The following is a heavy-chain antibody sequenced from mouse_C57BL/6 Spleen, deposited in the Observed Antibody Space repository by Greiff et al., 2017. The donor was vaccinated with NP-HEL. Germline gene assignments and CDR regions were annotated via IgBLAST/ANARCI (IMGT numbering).Heavy chain of an antibody. CDR2: IYPGDGDT. CDR3: LGSSYVGPWFAY. V-gene: IGHV1-82*01. D-gene: IGHD1-1*01. CDR1: GYAFSSSW. Sequence: QVQLQQSGPELVKPGASVKISCKASGYAFSSSWMNWVKQRPGKGLEWIGRIYPGDGDTNYNGKFKGKATLTADKSSSTAYMQLSSLTSEDSAVYFCLGSSYVGPWFAYWGQGTLVTVSA. J-gene: IGHJ3*01.